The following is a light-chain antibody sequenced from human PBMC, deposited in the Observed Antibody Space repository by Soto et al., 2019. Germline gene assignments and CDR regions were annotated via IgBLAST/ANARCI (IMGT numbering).Light chain of an antibody. CDR2: DVS. J-gene: IGLJ1*01. CDR1: SSDVGGYNF. CDR3: SSYRIRSPPDYV. V-gene: IGLV2-14*03. Sequence: QSVLTQHASVSGSPGQSITISCIGTSSDVGGYNFVSWYQQHPGEAPKLIIFDVSHRPSGISTRFSGSKSGNTASLTISGLQAEDEADYYCSSYRIRSPPDYVFGTGTKVTVL.